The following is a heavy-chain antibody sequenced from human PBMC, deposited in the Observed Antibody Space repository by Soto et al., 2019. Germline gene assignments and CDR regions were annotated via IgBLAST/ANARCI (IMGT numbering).Heavy chain of an antibody. V-gene: IGHV3-48*02. Sequence: EVQLVESGGGLVQPGGSLRLSCAASGFTFSTHSMDWVRQAPGKGLEWISSISSTGETKYYADSVKGRFTISRDNAKNSLYLQMEGLRDEDTSVYYCARDLRLPDYWGQGTLVTVSS. CDR2: ISSTGETK. CDR1: GFTFSTHS. CDR3: ARDLRLPDY. J-gene: IGHJ4*02.